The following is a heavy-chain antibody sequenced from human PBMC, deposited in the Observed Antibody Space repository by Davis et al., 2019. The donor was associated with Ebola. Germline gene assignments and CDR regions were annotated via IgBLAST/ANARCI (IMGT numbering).Heavy chain of an antibody. CDR3: AKDLDERSGYDSLYFDY. V-gene: IGHV3-23*01. Sequence: PWESLTLSCAASGITFSNYAMSWVRQAPGKGLQWVSAITNSGGNTYYADSVKGRFTISRDNSKNTLYLQMNSLRAEDTAVYYCAKDLDERSGYDSLYFDYWGQGTLVTVSS. J-gene: IGHJ4*02. CDR2: ITNSGGNT. D-gene: IGHD5-12*01. CDR1: GITFSNYA.